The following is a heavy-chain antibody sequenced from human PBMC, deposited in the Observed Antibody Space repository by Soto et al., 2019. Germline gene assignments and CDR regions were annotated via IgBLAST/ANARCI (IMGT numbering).Heavy chain of an antibody. Sequence: GSLSLSCVVSGFIVSSSHMIWVRQAPGKGLEGVSILYNHGKTNYVDSVKGRFTITRDNSKNTVYLQMNSLRVEDTAVYYCARLTEAERHWGQGALVTVSS. D-gene: IGHD1-1*01. CDR2: LYNHGKT. CDR3: ARLTEAERH. J-gene: IGHJ4*02. CDR1: GFIVSSSH. V-gene: IGHV3-53*01.